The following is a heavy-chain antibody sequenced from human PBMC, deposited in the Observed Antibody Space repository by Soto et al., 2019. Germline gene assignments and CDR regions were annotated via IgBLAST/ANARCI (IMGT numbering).Heavy chain of an antibody. J-gene: IGHJ4*02. D-gene: IGHD4-4*01. Sequence: QVQMKQSGGEVKKPGSSVKGSCKTSGYTFTNHGVHWVRQAPGQGLEWLGYISGYNGDTDYDQKFPDSFTMSVDKTTNTVVMELRNLRSDDSAVYYCALDVEYSTSLCEHWGQGTPV. CDR1: GYTFTNHG. CDR3: ALDVEYSTSLCEH. CDR2: ISGYNGDT. V-gene: IGHV1-18*04.